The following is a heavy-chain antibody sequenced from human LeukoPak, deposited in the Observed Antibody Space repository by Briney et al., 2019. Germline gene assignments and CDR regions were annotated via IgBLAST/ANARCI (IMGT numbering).Heavy chain of an antibody. CDR3: ARGGGYSSSPLDV. CDR1: GFTFSSYW. Sequence: GGSLRLSCAAPGFTFSSYWMHWVRQAPGKGLVWVSRINGDGSSTSYADSVKGRLTISRDNAKNTLYLQMNSLRAEDTAVYYCARGGGYSSSPLDVWGKGTTATVSS. V-gene: IGHV3-74*01. D-gene: IGHD6-6*01. CDR2: INGDGSST. J-gene: IGHJ6*04.